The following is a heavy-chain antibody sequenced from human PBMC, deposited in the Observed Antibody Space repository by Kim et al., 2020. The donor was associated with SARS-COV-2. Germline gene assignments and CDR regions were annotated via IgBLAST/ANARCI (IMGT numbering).Heavy chain of an antibody. CDR2: DGGEK. J-gene: IGHJ4*02. Sequence: DGGEKSYVDSMRRQFTSCRDSAKNSMYLQMNSLRAEDTAVYYCAGTIEYWGRGTLVTVSS. CDR3: AGTIEY. D-gene: IGHD1-7*01. V-gene: IGHV3-7*01.